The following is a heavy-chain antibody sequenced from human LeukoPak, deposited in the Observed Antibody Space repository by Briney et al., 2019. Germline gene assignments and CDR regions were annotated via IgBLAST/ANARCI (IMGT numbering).Heavy chain of an antibody. CDR2: IYYSGST. V-gene: IGHV4-31*03. J-gene: IGHJ5*02. Sequence: SETLSLTCTVSGGSISSGGYYWSWIRQHPGKGLEWIGCIYYSGSTYYNPSLKSRVTISVDTSKNQFSLKLSSVTAADTAVYYCAIPGATVTTGFLGWFDPWGQGTLVTVSS. CDR3: AIPGATVTTGFLGWFDP. CDR1: GGSISSGGYY. D-gene: IGHD4-11*01.